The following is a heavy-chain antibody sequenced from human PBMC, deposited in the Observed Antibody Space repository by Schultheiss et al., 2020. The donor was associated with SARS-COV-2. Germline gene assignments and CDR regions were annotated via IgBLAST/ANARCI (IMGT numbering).Heavy chain of an antibody. J-gene: IGHJ6*02. D-gene: IGHD3-10*01. CDR2: IYTSGST. Sequence: SETLSLTCTVSGGSISSYYWSWIRQPAGKGLEWIGRIYTSGSTNYNPSLRGRVTMSVDTSKNQFSLKLTSVTAADTAVYYCARVTMVRGAHAYYYYGMDVWGQGTTVTVSS. V-gene: IGHV4-4*07. CDR3: ARVTMVRGAHAYYYYGMDV. CDR1: GGSISSYY.